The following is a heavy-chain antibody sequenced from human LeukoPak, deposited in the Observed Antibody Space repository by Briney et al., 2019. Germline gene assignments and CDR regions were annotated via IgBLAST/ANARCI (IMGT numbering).Heavy chain of an antibody. Sequence: GGSLRLSCAASGFTFSDYYMIWIRQAPGKGLEWVSYISGGSTTIDYADSVKGRCTISRDNAKNSLSLQMNSLTAEDTAVYYXXXXXXXXXSDGYIDAFDLWGLGTVVTISS. D-gene: IGHD5-24*01. CDR2: ISGGSTTI. CDR1: GFTFSDYY. J-gene: IGHJ3*01. V-gene: IGHV3-11*01. CDR3: XXXXXXXXSDGYIDAFDL.